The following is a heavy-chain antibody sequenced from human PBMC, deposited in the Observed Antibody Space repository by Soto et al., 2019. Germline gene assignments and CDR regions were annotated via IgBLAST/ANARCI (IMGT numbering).Heavy chain of an antibody. V-gene: IGHV4-59*01. D-gene: IGHD6-13*01. J-gene: IGHJ5*02. CDR3: ARDRSRAAAGTFWFDP. Sequence: PSETLSLTCTVSGGSISSYYWSWIRQPPGKGLEWIGYIYYSGSTNYDPSLKSRVTISVDTSKNQFSLKLSSVTAADTAVYYCARDRSRAAAGTFWFDPWGQGTLVTVSS. CDR1: GGSISSYY. CDR2: IYYSGST.